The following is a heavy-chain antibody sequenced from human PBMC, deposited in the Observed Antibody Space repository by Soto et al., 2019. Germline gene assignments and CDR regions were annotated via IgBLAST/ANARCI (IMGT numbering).Heavy chain of an antibody. CDR1: GFTFRSFT. Sequence: PVGSLRLSCAASGFTFRSFTMNWVRQAPGKGLEWVSTISSNSAYIYYTDALRGRFTISRDNAKNSLYLQMNSLRDEDTAVYYCARLYYDYVWGQGTTVTVSS. CDR2: ISSNSAYI. J-gene: IGHJ6*02. CDR3: ARLYYDYV. V-gene: IGHV3-21*01. D-gene: IGHD3-3*01.